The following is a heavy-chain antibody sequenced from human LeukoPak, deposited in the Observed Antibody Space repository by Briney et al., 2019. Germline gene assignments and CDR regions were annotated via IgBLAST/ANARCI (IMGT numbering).Heavy chain of an antibody. CDR2: IYRSGST. CDR3: ARGGGYGDPTYDY. D-gene: IGHD4-17*01. J-gene: IGHJ4*02. CDR1: GGXISSYS. Sequence: LXLTXXXSGGXISSYSWSWIRQPPGKGVEWIGYIYRSGSTYYNPSLKSRVTISVDRSKNQFSLKLSSVTAADTAVYYCARGGGYGDPTYDYWGQGTLVTASS. V-gene: IGHV4-30-2*01.